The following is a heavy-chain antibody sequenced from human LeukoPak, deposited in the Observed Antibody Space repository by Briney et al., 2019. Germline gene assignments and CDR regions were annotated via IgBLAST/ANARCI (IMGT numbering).Heavy chain of an antibody. Sequence: GGSLRLSCATSGFTFGYYEMNWVRQAPGKGLEWVSYIKSSGSSIYYADSVKGRFTISRDNARNSLYLQMNSLRAEDSAVYYCARENYDFWSGYPGYYFDYWGQGTLVTVSS. D-gene: IGHD3-3*01. J-gene: IGHJ4*02. CDR1: GFTFGYYE. CDR3: ARENYDFWSGYPGYYFDY. V-gene: IGHV3-48*03. CDR2: IKSSGSSI.